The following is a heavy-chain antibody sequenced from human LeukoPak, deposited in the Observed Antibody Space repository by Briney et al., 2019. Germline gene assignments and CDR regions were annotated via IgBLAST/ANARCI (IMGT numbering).Heavy chain of an antibody. J-gene: IGHJ3*02. V-gene: IGHV5-51*01. CDR1: GYSFTSYW. Sequence: GESLKISCKGSGYSFTSYWIGWVRQMPGKGLEWMGIIYPGDSDTRYSPSFQGQVTISADKSISTAYLQWSSLKASDTAMYYCARATYYYDSSGYQYFRDAFDIWGQGTMVTVSS. CDR2: IYPGDSDT. D-gene: IGHD3-22*01. CDR3: ARATYYYDSSGYQYFRDAFDI.